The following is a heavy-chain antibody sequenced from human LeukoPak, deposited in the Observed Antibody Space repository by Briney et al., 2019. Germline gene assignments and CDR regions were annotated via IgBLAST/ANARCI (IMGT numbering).Heavy chain of an antibody. V-gene: IGHV3-21*01. Sequence: NPGGSLRLSCAASGFTFSSYSMNWVRQAPGKGLEWVSSISSSSSDIYYADSVKGRFTISRDNAKNSLYLHMNSLRAEDTAVYYCARGSPRSRMIVVVSPYYFDYWGQGTLVTVSS. J-gene: IGHJ4*02. CDR2: ISSSSSDI. CDR1: GFTFSSYS. D-gene: IGHD3-22*01. CDR3: ARGSPRSRMIVVVSPYYFDY.